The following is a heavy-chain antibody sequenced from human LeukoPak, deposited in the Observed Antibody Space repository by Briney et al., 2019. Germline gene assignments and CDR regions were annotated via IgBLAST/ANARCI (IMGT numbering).Heavy chain of an antibody. CDR3: ARDLRLRLMAVGY. CDR2: INPNSGGT. V-gene: IGHV1-2*02. J-gene: IGHJ4*02. CDR1: GYSFTGYY. D-gene: IGHD5-12*01. Sequence: ASVKVSSKASGYSFTGYYMHWVRQAPGQGLEWMGWINPNSGGTNYAQKFQGRVTMTRDTSISTAYMELSRLRSDDTAVYYCARDLRLRLMAVGYWGQGTLVTVSS.